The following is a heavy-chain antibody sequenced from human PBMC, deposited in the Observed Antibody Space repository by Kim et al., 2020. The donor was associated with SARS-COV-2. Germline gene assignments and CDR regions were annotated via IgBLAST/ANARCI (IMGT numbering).Heavy chain of an antibody. D-gene: IGHD3-3*02. CDR2: I. Sequence: IGYADSVKGRFIISRDKANNSLYLQMNSLRPEDTAFYYCVKDVLAGGADVWGQGTAVIVSS. V-gene: IGHV3-9*01. CDR3: VKDVLAGGADV. J-gene: IGHJ6*02.